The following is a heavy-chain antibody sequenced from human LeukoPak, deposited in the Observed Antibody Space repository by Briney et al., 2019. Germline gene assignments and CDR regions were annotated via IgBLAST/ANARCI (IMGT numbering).Heavy chain of an antibody. V-gene: IGHV3-74*01. J-gene: IGHJ4*02. CDR1: GFTFSSYW. CDR3: TRGYYTSGGYLY. CDR2: INSDGSST. D-gene: IGHD3-10*01. Sequence: GGSLRLSCAASGFTFSSYWMHWVRQAPGKGLVWVSHINSDGSSTTYADSVKGRFTISRDNAKNTLYLQMNSLRAEDTAVYYCTRGYYTSGGYLYWGQGTLVTVSS.